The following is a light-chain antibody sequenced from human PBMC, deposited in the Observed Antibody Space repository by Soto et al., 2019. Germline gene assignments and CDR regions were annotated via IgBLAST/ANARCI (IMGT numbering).Light chain of an antibody. J-gene: IGKJ4*01. CDR3: HQYHYWSRPS. Sequence: EVVMTQSPATLSVSPGERATLSCRASQSISSDLAWYQQKPGQGPRLLIYSASTRATGIPARISGSGSETEFTLTISSLQSEDFAVYYCHQYHYWSRPSFGGATKVDIK. CDR2: SAS. V-gene: IGKV3-15*01. CDR1: QSISSD.